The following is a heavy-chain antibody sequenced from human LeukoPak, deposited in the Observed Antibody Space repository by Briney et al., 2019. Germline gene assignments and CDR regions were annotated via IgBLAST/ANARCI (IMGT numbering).Heavy chain of an antibody. CDR1: GFTFSSYA. CDR2: ISGSGGST. D-gene: IGHD2-2*01. CDR3: AKKIFPAASTAAFDI. J-gene: IGHJ3*02. V-gene: IGHV3-23*01. Sequence: GGSLRLSCAASGFTFSSYAMSWVRQAPGKGLEWVSAISGSGGSTYYADSVKGRFTISGDNSKNTLYLQMNSLRAEDTAVYYCAKKIFPAASTAAFDIWGQGTMVTVTS.